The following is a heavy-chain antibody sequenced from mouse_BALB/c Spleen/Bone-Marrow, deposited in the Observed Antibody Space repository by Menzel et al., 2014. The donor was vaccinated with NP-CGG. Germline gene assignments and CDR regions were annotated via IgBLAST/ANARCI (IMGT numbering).Heavy chain of an antibody. V-gene: IGHV1-69*02. D-gene: IGHD1-1*01. Sequence: VQLQQSGAELARPGASVKLSCKASGYTFTSNWINWVKQRPGQGLEWIGNIYPSDSNTNYNQKFKDKATLTVDKSSSTAYMHLSSATSEDSAVYFCTRGSSYVGYAMDYWGQGTSVTVSS. CDR1: GYTFTSNW. CDR2: IYPSDSNT. J-gene: IGHJ4*01. CDR3: TRGSSYVGYAMDY.